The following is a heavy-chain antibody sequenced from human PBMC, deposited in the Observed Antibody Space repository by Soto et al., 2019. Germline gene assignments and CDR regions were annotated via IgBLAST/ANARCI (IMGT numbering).Heavy chain of an antibody. Sequence: PSQTLSLTCAISGDSDSSNSAAWNWIRQSPSRGLEWLGRTYYRSKWYNDYAVSVKSRITINPDTSKNQFSLQLNSVTPEDTAVYYCARDRSRGELLVYYFDYWGQGTLVTVSS. J-gene: IGHJ4*02. V-gene: IGHV6-1*01. CDR2: TYYRSKWYN. CDR3: ARDRSRGELLVYYFDY. D-gene: IGHD3-10*01. CDR1: GDSDSSNSAA.